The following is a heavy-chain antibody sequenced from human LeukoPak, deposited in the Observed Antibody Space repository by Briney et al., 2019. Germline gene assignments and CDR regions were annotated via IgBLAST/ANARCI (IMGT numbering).Heavy chain of an antibody. CDR3: ARGPRGYSYGYVD. CDR1: GFTFSTYA. V-gene: IGHV3-64*01. CDR2: ISSNGGST. J-gene: IGHJ4*02. Sequence: PGGSLRLSCAASGFTFSTYAMNWVRQAPGKGLEYVSAISSNGGSTYYANSVKGRFTISRDNSKNTLYLQMGSLRAEDMAVYYCARGPRGYSYGYVDWGQGTLVTVSS. D-gene: IGHD5-18*01.